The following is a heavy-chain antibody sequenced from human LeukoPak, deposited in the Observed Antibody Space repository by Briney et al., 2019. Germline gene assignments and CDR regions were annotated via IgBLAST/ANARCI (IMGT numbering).Heavy chain of an antibody. CDR3: ARPRGIYGDFLVY. J-gene: IGHJ4*02. CDR2: ISSSSSYI. V-gene: IGHV3-21*01. Sequence: GGSLRLSCAASGFTFSSYSMNWVRQAPGKGLEWVSSISSSSSYIYYADSVKGRFTISRDNAKNSLYLQMNSLRAEDTAVYYCARPRGIYGDFLVYWGQGTLVAVSS. CDR1: GFTFSSYS. D-gene: IGHD4-17*01.